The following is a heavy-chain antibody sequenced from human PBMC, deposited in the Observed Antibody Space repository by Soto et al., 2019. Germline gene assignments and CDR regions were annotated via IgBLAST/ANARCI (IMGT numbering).Heavy chain of an antibody. Sequence: PRWSLRLSCAASGITLSSYAMSWVRQAPGKGPEWVSGISASGGSTSYADSVKGRFTISRDNSKNTLYLQMNSLRADDTAVYHCAKGQNSGTYRFYFDYWGQGALVTVSS. D-gene: IGHD1-26*01. CDR1: GITLSSYA. CDR2: ISASGGST. J-gene: IGHJ4*02. V-gene: IGHV3-23*01. CDR3: AKGQNSGTYRFYFDY.